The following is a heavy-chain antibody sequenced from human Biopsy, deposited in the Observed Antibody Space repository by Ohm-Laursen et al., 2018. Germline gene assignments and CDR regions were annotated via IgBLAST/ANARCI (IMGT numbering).Heavy chain of an antibody. CDR2: IYYRGET. Sequence: SDTLSLTWAVSGGSLSGYYWSWIRQAPGRGLEWIGLIYYRGETDYNPSLKSRVTISVDGSKNQFSLNLTSITAADTAVYYCARHRTHPPPGSMDVWGHGTTVCVSS. CDR3: ARHRTHPPPGSMDV. D-gene: IGHD2-15*01. CDR1: GGSLSGYY. V-gene: IGHV4-59*08. J-gene: IGHJ6*02.